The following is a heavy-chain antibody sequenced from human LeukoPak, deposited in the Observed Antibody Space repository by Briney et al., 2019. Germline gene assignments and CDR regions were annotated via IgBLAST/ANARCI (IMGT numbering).Heavy chain of an antibody. D-gene: IGHD3-10*01. CDR2: IYHTGST. V-gene: IGHV4-38-2*01. Sequence: SETLSLTCAVFGYSINSAYYWGWIRQPPGKGLEWIGSIYHTGSTYYNPSLKSRVTISVDTSKNQFSLKLSSVTAADTAVYYCASLGASRGVIVYFDYWGQGTLVTVSS. CDR1: GYSINSAYY. CDR3: ASLGASRGVIVYFDY. J-gene: IGHJ4*02.